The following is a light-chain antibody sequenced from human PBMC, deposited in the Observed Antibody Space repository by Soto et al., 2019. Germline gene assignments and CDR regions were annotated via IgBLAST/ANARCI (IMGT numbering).Light chain of an antibody. Sequence: VLTQSPATLSLSPGEIATLSWRASQSIHTSLAWYQQKSGKPPRLVIYDSTLRANGVPDRFGGSRSGTEFTLTINSLEPEDFAVYYCQQRNVWPPINFGQGTRLEIK. J-gene: IGKJ5*01. CDR2: DST. V-gene: IGKV3-11*01. CDR1: QSIHTS. CDR3: QQRNVWPPIN.